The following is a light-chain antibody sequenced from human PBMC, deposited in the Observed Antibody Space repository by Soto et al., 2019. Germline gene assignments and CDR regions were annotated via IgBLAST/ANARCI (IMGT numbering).Light chain of an antibody. Sequence: SLRTQPDSVYESPGQSIPIACAGTISDVGGYNHVSWYQQHADKAPKLLIHEVSNRPSGVSSRFSGSKSGNTASLTSSGLQAEDEADYYCTSYTSISTYVFGTGTKVTVL. V-gene: IGLV2-14*01. CDR1: ISDVGGYNH. J-gene: IGLJ1*01. CDR2: EVS. CDR3: TSYTSISTYV.